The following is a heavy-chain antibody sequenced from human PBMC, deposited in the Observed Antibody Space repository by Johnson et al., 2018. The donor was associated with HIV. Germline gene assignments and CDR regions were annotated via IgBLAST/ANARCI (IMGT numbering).Heavy chain of an antibody. Sequence: VQLVESGGGVVQPGRSLRLSCAASEFTFSTYGMHWVRQAPGKGLEWVALIRYDGSNKYYADSVKGRFTISRDNSKNTLYLQMNSLRAEDTAVYYCARGYGVVIALLDAFDIWGQGTMVTVSS. D-gene: IGHD2-21*01. CDR3: ARGYGVVIALLDAFDI. J-gene: IGHJ3*02. CDR1: EFTFSTYG. V-gene: IGHV3-30*02. CDR2: IRYDGSNK.